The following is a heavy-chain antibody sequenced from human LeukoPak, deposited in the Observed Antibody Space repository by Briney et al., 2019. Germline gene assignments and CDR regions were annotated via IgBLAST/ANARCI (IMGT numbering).Heavy chain of an antibody. D-gene: IGHD3-16*01. CDR2: IYYSGST. CDR1: GGSFSAYYW. Sequence: PSETLSLTCAVYGGSFSAYYWWAWIRQPPGKGLEWIGSIYYSGSTYYNPSLKSRVTISVDTSKNQFSLKLSSVTAADTAVYYCARLNQGVDYWGQGTLVTVSS. CDR3: ARLNQGVDY. J-gene: IGHJ4*02. V-gene: IGHV4-39*01.